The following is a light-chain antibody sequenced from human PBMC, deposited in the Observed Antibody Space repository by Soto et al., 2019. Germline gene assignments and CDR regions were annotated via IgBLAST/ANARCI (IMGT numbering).Light chain of an antibody. CDR1: QSISSW. CDR3: QRYNSYLWT. J-gene: IGKJ1*01. Sequence: DLQMTQSPSTLSASVGDRVTITCRASQSISSWLAWYQQKPGKAPKLLIYKASSLESGVPSRFSGSGSGAEFTLTISILQPDDFATYYCQRYNSYLWTFGQGTKVEIK. CDR2: KAS. V-gene: IGKV1-5*03.